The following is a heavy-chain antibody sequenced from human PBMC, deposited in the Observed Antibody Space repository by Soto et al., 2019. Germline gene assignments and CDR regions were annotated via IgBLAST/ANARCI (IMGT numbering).Heavy chain of an antibody. Sequence: GASVKVSCKASGGTFSSYAISWVRQAPGQGLEWMGGIIPIFGTANYAQKFQGRVTITADESTSTAYMELSSLRSEDTAVYYCARIYSSSWYPVFSHPNYYGMDVWGQGTTVTVSS. CDR2: IIPIFGTA. J-gene: IGHJ6*02. CDR1: GGTFSSYA. CDR3: ARIYSSSWYPVFSHPNYYGMDV. D-gene: IGHD6-13*01. V-gene: IGHV1-69*13.